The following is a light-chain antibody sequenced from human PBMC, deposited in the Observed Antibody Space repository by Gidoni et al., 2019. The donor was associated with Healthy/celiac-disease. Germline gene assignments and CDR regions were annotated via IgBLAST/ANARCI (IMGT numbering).Light chain of an antibody. J-gene: IGKJ1*01. CDR3: QQYGSSPGT. CDR2: GAS. V-gene: IGKV3-20*01. Sequence: EIVFTQSPGTLSLSPGERATLSCRASQSVSSSYLAWYQQKPGQAPRLLIYGASSRATGIPDRFSGSGSGTDFTLTISRLEPEDFAVYYCQQYGSSPGTFXXXTKVEIK. CDR1: QSVSSSY.